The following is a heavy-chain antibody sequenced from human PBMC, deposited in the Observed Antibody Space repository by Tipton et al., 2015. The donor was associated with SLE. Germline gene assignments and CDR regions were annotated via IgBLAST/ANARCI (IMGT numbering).Heavy chain of an antibody. CDR1: GGSISDFY. D-gene: IGHD2-8*01. Sequence: TLSLTCTVSGGSISDFYWNWIRQPPGKGLEWIGYIHDRGSTSYNPSLKSRVTISVDTSKNQFSLQLTSVTAADTAIYYCARESFTNDFYYYMDVWGKGTTVTVSS. CDR2: IHDRGST. V-gene: IGHV4-59*01. CDR3: ARESFTNDFYYYMDV. J-gene: IGHJ6*03.